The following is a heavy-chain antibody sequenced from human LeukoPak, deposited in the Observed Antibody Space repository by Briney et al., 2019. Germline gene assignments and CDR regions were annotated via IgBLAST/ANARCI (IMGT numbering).Heavy chain of an antibody. CDR2: IIPIFGTA. J-gene: IGHJ4*02. Sequence: SVKVSCKASGGTFSTYPITWVRQAPGQGLEWMGGIIPIFGTADYAQKFQGGLTITADESTSTAYMELSSLRSEDTAVYYCAIMVRGTTDYWGQGTLVTVSS. V-gene: IGHV1-69*13. D-gene: IGHD3-10*01. CDR3: AIMVRGTTDY. CDR1: GGTFSTYP.